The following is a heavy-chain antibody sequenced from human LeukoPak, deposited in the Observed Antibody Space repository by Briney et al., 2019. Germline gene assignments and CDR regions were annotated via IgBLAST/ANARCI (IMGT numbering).Heavy chain of an antibody. CDR3: ARVSVASADRGHFDY. CDR2: ISYSGSA. V-gene: IGHV4-59*11. Sequence: PSETLSLTCTVSGGSISHHFWGWIRQPPGKGLDWIGYISYSGSANYNPSPKSRVTISLDTSKNQFSLRLTSMNSADSAVYYCARVSVASADRGHFDYWGQGTLVTVSS. J-gene: IGHJ4*02. CDR1: GGSISHHF. D-gene: IGHD6-13*01.